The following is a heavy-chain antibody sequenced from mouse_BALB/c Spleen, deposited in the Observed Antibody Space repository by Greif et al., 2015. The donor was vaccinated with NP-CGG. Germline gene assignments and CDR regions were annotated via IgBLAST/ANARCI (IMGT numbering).Heavy chain of an antibody. CDR2: IWTGGGT. CDR3: VRDVYDGYSYAMDY. Sequence: QVQLQQSGPGLVAPSQSLSITCTVSGFSLTSYDISWIRQPPGKGLEWLGVIWTGGGTNYNSAFMSRLSISKDNSKSQVFLKMNSLQTDDTAIYYCVRDVYDGYSYAMDYWGQGTSVTVSS. V-gene: IGHV2-9-2*01. D-gene: IGHD2-3*01. J-gene: IGHJ4*01. CDR1: GFSLTSYD.